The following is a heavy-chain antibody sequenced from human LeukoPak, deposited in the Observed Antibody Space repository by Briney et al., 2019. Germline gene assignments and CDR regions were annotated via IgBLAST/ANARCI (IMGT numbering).Heavy chain of an antibody. CDR3: ALVVPAAIQNGNYFDY. J-gene: IGHJ4*02. D-gene: IGHD2-2*01. Sequence: ASVKVSCKASGYTFTSYYMHWVRQAPGQGPEWMGIINPSGGSTSYAQKFQGRVTMTRDTSTSTVYMELSSLRSEDTAVYYCALVVPAAIQNGNYFDYWGQGTLVTVSS. CDR2: INPSGGST. CDR1: GYTFTSYY. V-gene: IGHV1-46*01.